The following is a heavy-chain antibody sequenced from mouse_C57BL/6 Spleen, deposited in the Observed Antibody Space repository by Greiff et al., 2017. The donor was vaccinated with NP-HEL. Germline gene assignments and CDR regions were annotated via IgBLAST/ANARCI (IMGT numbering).Heavy chain of an antibody. D-gene: IGHD1-1*01. CDR2: IWSGGST. Sequence: QVQLKESGPGLVQPSQSLSITCTASGFSLTSYGVHWVRQSPGKGLEWLGVIWSGGSTDYNAAFMSRLSITKDNSKSQVFFKMNSLQADDTAIYCCAIYGSSAAWFAYWGQGTLVTVSA. CDR3: AIYGSSAAWFAY. J-gene: IGHJ3*01. V-gene: IGHV2-5*01. CDR1: GFSLTSYG.